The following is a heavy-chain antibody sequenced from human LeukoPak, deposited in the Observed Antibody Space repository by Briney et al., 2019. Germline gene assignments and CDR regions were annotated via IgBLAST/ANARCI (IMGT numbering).Heavy chain of an antibody. Sequence: GGSLRLSCAASAFTFSSYSMNWVRQAPGMGLEWVSFISTSSSYIYYADSVKGPFTISRDNAKNSLDLQMNSLRAEDTAVYYCATEGYCSGGSCYSFDYWGQGTLVTVSS. CDR2: ISTSSSYI. V-gene: IGHV3-21*01. CDR1: AFTFSSYS. J-gene: IGHJ4*02. D-gene: IGHD2-15*01. CDR3: ATEGYCSGGSCYSFDY.